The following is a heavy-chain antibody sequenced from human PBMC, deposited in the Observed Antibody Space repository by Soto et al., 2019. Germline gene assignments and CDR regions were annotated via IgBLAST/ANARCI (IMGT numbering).Heavy chain of an antibody. V-gene: IGHV3-7*05. J-gene: IGHJ6*02. CDR3: ARENVYGDYVPAYYYGMDV. CDR1: GFTFSSYW. D-gene: IGHD4-17*01. CDR2: IKQDGSEK. Sequence: GGSLRLSCAASGFTFSSYWMSWVRQAPGKGLEWVANIKQDGSEKYYVDSVKGRFTISRDNAKNSLYLQMNSLRAEDTAVYYCARENVYGDYVPAYYYGMDVWGQGTTVTVSS.